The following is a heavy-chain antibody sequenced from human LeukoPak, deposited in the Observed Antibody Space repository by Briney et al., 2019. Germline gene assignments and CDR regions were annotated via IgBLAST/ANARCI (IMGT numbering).Heavy chain of an antibody. V-gene: IGHV1-2*02. CDR3: ARSGKGGDGDY. D-gene: IGHD1-1*01. CDR1: GYTFAAYY. J-gene: IGHJ4*02. CDR2: IDPNSGGT. Sequence: ASVKVSCKASGYTFAAYYMYWVRQAPGQGLEWMGWIDPNSGGTNYAQKFQGRVTMTRGTSISTAYMELSRLRSDDTAVYYCARSGKGGDGDYWGQGTLVTVSS.